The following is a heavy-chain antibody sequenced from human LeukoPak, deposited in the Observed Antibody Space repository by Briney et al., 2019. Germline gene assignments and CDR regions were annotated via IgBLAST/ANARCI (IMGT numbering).Heavy chain of an antibody. CDR2: INPSGGST. Sequence: GASVKVSCKASGYTFTSYYMHWVRQAPGQGLEWMGIINPSGGSTSYAQKFQGRVTMTRDTSTSTVYMELSSLRSEDTAVYYCAARYRLGYCSGGSCSNRDAFDIWGQGTMVTVSS. CDR3: AARYRLGYCSGGSCSNRDAFDI. D-gene: IGHD2-15*01. J-gene: IGHJ3*02. V-gene: IGHV1-46*01. CDR1: GYTFTSYY.